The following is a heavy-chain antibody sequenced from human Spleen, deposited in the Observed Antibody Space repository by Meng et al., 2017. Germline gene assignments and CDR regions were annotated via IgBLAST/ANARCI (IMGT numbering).Heavy chain of an antibody. J-gene: IGHJ4*02. CDR2: IYHGGDT. CDR1: GGSISSIDW. Sequence: QVQVQESGPGLVKPSGTRSLTCVVSGGSISSIDWWSWVHQPPGKGLEWIGEIYHGGDTNYNPSLKSRVTIAIDKSKNQFSLKLSSVTAADTAVYYCARDYWGSLDYWGQGILVTVSS. D-gene: IGHD7-27*01. V-gene: IGHV4/OR15-8*02. CDR3: ARDYWGSLDY.